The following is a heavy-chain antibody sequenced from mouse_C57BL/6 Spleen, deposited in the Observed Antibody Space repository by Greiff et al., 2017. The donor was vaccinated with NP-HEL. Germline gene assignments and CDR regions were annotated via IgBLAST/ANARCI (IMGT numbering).Heavy chain of an antibody. V-gene: IGHV1-42*01. CDR1: GYSFTGYY. CDR3: ARDYYGSSYGY. J-gene: IGHJ2*01. Sequence: EVNLVESGPELVKPGASVKISCKASGYSFTGYYMNWVKQSPEKSLEWIGEINPSTGGTTYNQKFKAKATLTVDKSSSTAYMQLKSLTSEDSAVYYCARDYYGSSYGYWGQGTTLTVSS. CDR2: INPSTGGT. D-gene: IGHD1-1*01.